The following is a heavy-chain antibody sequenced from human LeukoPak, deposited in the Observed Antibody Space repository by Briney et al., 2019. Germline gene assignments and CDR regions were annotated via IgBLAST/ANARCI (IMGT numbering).Heavy chain of an antibody. V-gene: IGHV1-58*01. J-gene: IGHJ4*02. CDR2: IVVGSGNT. CDR1: GFTFTSSA. D-gene: IGHD1-1*01. Sequence: GASVKVSCKASGFTFTSSAVQWVRQARGQRLEWIGWIVVGSGNTNYAQKFQERVTITRDMSTSTAYMELSSLRAEDTAAYYCAKYNWGSGYFDYWGQGTLVTVPS. CDR3: AKYNWGSGYFDY.